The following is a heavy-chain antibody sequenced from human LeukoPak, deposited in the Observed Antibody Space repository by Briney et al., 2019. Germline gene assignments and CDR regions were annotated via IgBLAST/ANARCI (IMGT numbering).Heavy chain of an antibody. CDR2: IYYSGST. J-gene: IGHJ4*02. Sequence: SETLSLTCTVSGGSISSSSYYWGWIRQPPGKGLEWIGSIYYSGSTYYNPSLKSRVTISVDTSKNQFSLKLSSVTAADTAVYYCARVPARGELSPLDYWGQGTLVTVSS. V-gene: IGHV4-39*07. CDR3: ARVPARGELSPLDY. D-gene: IGHD3-16*02. CDR1: GGSISSSSYY.